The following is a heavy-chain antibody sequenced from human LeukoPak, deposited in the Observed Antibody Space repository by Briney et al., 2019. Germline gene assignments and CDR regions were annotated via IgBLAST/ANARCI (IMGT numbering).Heavy chain of an antibody. V-gene: IGHV3-21*01. D-gene: IGHD4-23*01. CDR1: GFTFSTYW. CDR2: ISSSSSYI. J-gene: IGHJ4*02. Sequence: PGGSLRLSCAASGFTFSTYWMNWVRQAPGKGLDWVSSISSSSSYIYYADSVKGRFTISRDNAKNSLYLQMNSLRAEDTAVYYCARSDYGGNSGLDYWGQGTLVTVSS. CDR3: ARSDYGGNSGLDY.